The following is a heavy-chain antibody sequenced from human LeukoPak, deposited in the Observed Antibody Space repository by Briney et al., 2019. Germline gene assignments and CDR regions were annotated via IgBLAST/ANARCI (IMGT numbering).Heavy chain of an antibody. CDR2: INTETGNP. D-gene: IGHD3-10*01. V-gene: IGHV7-4-1*02. CDR3: ARDLLFYHYGSGSYLSVDAFDI. CDR1: GYTFTSYG. J-gene: IGHJ3*02. Sequence: ASVKVSCKASGYTFTSYGMNWVRQAPGQGLEWMGWINTETGNPTYAQGFTGRIVFSLDTSVSTAYLQISSLKAEDAAVYYCARDLLFYHYGSGSYLSVDAFDIWGQGTMVTVSS.